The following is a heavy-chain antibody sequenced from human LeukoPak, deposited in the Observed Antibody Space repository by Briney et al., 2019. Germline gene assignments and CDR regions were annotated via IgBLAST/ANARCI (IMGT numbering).Heavy chain of an antibody. CDR1: GFTFDDYG. J-gene: IGHJ4*02. V-gene: IGHV3-20*04. CDR2: INWNGDST. Sequence: GGSLRLSCAASGFTFDDYGMSWVRQASGKGLEWVSGINWNGDSTDYADSVKGRFTISRDNSENTLYLQMNTLRGDDTAVYYCAKDLDGSGLYGGLDYWGQGILVTVSS. CDR3: AKDLDGSGLYGGLDY. D-gene: IGHD6-19*01.